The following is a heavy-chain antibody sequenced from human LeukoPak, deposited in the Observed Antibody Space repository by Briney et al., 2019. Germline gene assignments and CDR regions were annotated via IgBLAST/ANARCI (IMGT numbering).Heavy chain of an antibody. D-gene: IGHD5-24*01. CDR2: INHSGST. CDR1: GGSFSGYY. J-gene: IGHJ4*02. Sequence: PSETLSLTCAVYGGSFSGYYWSWIRQPPGKGLEWIGEINHSGSTNHNPSLKSRVTISVDTSKNQFSLKLSSVTAADTAVYYCAREMATVWFDYWGQGTLVTVSS. CDR3: AREMATVWFDY. V-gene: IGHV4-34*01.